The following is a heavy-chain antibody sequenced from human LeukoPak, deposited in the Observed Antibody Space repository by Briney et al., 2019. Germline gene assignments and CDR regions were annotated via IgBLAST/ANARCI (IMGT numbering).Heavy chain of an antibody. Sequence: GGSLRLSCAASGFTFSSYGMHWVRQAPGKGLEWVAVIWYDGSNKYYADSVKGRFPISRDNSKNTLYLQMNSLRAEDTAVYYCARGYQLHHYYYYGMDVWGKGTTVTVSS. CDR2: IWYDGSNK. V-gene: IGHV3-33*01. CDR3: ARGYQLHHYYYYGMDV. CDR1: GFTFSSYG. J-gene: IGHJ6*04. D-gene: IGHD2-2*01.